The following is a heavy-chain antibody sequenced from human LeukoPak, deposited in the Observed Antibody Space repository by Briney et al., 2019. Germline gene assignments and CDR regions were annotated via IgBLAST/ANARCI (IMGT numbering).Heavy chain of an antibody. CDR3: AKDSGSWYVYFDY. D-gene: IGHD6-13*01. V-gene: IGHV3-9*03. J-gene: IGHJ4*02. CDR1: GFTFDDYA. CDR2: ISWNSGSI. Sequence: PGGSLRLSCAASGFTFDDYAMHWVRQAPGKGLEWVSGISWNSGSIGYADSVKGRFTISRDNAKNSLYLQMNSLRAEDMALYYCAKDSGSWYVYFDYWGQGTLVTVSS.